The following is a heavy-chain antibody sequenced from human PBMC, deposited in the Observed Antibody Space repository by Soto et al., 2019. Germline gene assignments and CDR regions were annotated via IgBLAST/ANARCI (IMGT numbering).Heavy chain of an antibody. V-gene: IGHV4-59*01. J-gene: IGHJ5*02. CDR2: IYYSGST. CDR3: ARLLAGRNNWFDP. CDR1: GGSISSYY. Sequence: SETLSLTCTVSGGSISSYYWSWIRQPPGKGLEWIGYIYYSGSTNYNPSLKSRVTISVDTSKNQFSLKLSSVTAADTAVYYCARLLAGRNNWFDPWGQGTLVTVSS.